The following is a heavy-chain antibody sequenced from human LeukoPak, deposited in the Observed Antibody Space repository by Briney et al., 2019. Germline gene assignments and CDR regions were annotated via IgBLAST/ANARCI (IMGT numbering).Heavy chain of an antibody. Sequence: SETLSLTCAVYGGSFSGYYWSWIRQPPGKGLEWIGYIYYSGSTNYNPSLKSRVTISVDTSKNQFSLKLSSVTAADTAVYYCARSTPMPSAKYSSGWYGRAFDYWGQGTLVTVSS. D-gene: IGHD6-19*01. CDR2: IYYSGST. V-gene: IGHV4-59*08. CDR3: ARSTPMPSAKYSSGWYGRAFDY. CDR1: GGSFSGYY. J-gene: IGHJ4*02.